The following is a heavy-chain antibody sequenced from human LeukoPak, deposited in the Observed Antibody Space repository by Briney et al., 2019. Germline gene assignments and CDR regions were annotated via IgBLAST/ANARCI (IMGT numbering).Heavy chain of an antibody. J-gene: IGHJ6*02. Sequence: SVKDSCKASGGTFSSYAISWVRQAPGQGLEWMGGIIPIFGTANYAQKFQGRVTITADESTSTAYMELSSLRSEDTAVYYCARGPRSYYGMDVWGQGTTVTVSS. CDR1: GGTFSSYA. V-gene: IGHV1-69*13. D-gene: IGHD1-14*01. CDR3: ARGPRSYYGMDV. CDR2: IIPIFGTA.